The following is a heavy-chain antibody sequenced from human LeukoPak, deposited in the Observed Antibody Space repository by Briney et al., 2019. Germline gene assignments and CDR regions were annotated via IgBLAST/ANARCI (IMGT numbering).Heavy chain of an antibody. J-gene: IGHJ4*02. CDR2: ISSSSSYI. Sequence: GGSLRLSCAASGFTFSSYSMNWVRQAPGKGLEWVSSISSSSSYIYYADSVEGRFTISRDNAKNSLYLQMNSLRAEDTAVYCCARGQGSSWSGSEPPGYWGQGTLVTVSS. CDR3: ARGQGSSWSGSEPPGY. D-gene: IGHD6-13*01. CDR1: GFTFSSYS. V-gene: IGHV3-21*01.